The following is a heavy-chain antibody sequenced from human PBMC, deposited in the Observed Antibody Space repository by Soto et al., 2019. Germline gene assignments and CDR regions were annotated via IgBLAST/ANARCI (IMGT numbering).Heavy chain of an antibody. CDR1: GYTFTSYG. J-gene: IGHJ6*02. CDR3: ARVELGGAVAGKGDYYYYYGMDV. Sequence: ASVKVSCKASGYTFTSYGISWVRQAPGQGLEWKGWISAYNSNTNYAQKHQGRVTMTTDTSTSTAYMELRSLRSDDTAVYYCARVELGGAVAGKGDYYYYYGMDVWGQGTTVTVSS. CDR2: ISAYNSNT. V-gene: IGHV1-18*01. D-gene: IGHD6-19*01.